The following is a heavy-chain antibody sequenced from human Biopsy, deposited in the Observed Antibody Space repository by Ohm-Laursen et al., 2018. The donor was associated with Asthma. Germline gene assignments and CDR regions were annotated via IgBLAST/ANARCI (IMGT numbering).Heavy chain of an antibody. J-gene: IGHJ4*02. CDR2: IYSGGTS. Sequence: GSLRLSCAASGFTVSRDHMFWVRQAPGKGLEWVSVIYSGGTSHTADSVRGRFTISRDFSKNTLRLQMHSLRVEDTAVYYCARGGSSGWSHYYFDYWGQGTLVTVSS. CDR1: GFTVSRDH. CDR3: ARGGSSGWSHYYFDY. D-gene: IGHD6-19*01. V-gene: IGHV3-53*01.